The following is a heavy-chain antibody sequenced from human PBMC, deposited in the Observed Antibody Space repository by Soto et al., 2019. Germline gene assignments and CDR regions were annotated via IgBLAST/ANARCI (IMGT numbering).Heavy chain of an antibody. CDR2: IYWDDNK. Sequence: QITLEESGPALVKPARTLTLTCTFSGFSLNTRAVGVGWIRQPPGKALEWLAFIYWDDNKYYSPSLKSRLTITKDTSKNQVVLTMTNTGPVDTATYYCAHGAGWLFDYWGQGTQVTVSS. D-gene: IGHD6-19*01. CDR1: GFSLNTRAVG. CDR3: AHGAGWLFDY. J-gene: IGHJ4*02. V-gene: IGHV2-5*02.